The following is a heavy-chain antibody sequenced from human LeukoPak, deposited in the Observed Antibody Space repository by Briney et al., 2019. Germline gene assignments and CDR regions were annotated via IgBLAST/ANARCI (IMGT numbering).Heavy chain of an antibody. CDR1: GGSFSGYY. CDR3: ARGRMTTGLEVPTDEYYFDY. V-gene: IGHV4-34*01. J-gene: IGHJ4*02. D-gene: IGHD4-11*01. CDR2: INHSGST. Sequence: PSETLPLTCAVYGGSFSGYYWSWIRQPPGKGLEWIGEINHSGSTNYNPSLKSRVTISVDTSKNQFSLKLSSVTAADTAVYYCARGRMTTGLEVPTDEYYFDYWGQGTLVTVSS.